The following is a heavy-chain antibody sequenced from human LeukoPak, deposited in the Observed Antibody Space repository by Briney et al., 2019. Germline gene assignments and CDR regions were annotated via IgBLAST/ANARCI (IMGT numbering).Heavy chain of an antibody. V-gene: IGHV1-24*01. CDR3: ATLIAVAGTRAFDY. CDR1: GYTLTELS. J-gene: IGHJ4*02. D-gene: IGHD6-19*01. CDR2: FDPEDGET. Sequence: GASVKVSCKVSGYTLTELSMHWVRQAPGKGLGWMGGFDPEDGETIYAQKFQGRVTMTEDTSTDTAYMELSSLRSEDTAVYYCATLIAVAGTRAFDYWGQGTLVTVSS.